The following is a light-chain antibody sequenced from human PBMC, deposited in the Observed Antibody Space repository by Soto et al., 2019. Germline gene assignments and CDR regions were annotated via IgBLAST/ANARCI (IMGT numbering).Light chain of an antibody. V-gene: IGLV2-11*01. CDR3: CSYAGSYTHV. CDR1: SSDVGGYSY. CDR2: DVL. J-gene: IGLJ1*01. Sequence: QTVVTQPRSVSGSPGQSVTISCTGTSSDVGGYSYVSWFQQHPGKAPKLIMYDVLKRPSGVPDRFSGSKSGNTASLTISGLQAEDEADYYCCSYAGSYTHVFGTGTKLTVL.